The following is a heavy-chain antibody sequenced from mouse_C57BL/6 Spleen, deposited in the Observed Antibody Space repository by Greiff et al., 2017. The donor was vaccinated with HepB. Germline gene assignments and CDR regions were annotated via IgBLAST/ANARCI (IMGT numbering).Heavy chain of an antibody. Sequence: VQLQQPGAELVKPGASVKLSCKASGYTFTSYWMQWVKQRPGQGLEWIGEIDPSDSYTNYNQKFKGKATLTVDTSSSTAYMQLSSLTSEDSAVYYCARGGSNQAWFAYWGQGTLVTVSA. D-gene: IGHD2-5*01. CDR2: IDPSDSYT. CDR3: ARGGSNQAWFAY. V-gene: IGHV1-50*01. J-gene: IGHJ3*01. CDR1: GYTFTSYW.